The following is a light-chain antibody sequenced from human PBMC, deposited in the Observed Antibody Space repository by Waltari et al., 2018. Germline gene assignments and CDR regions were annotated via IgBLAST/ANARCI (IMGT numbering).Light chain of an antibody. CDR3: QQSYSTLPFT. V-gene: IGKV1-5*03. CDR2: RAS. J-gene: IGKJ3*01. CDR1: QNIGTW. Sequence: DIQMTQSPSTLSAFVGDRVHIICRASQNIGTWVAWYQQKPGKAPKLLIYRASNLESGVPSRFSGSGSGTDFALTISSLQPEDFATYYCQQSYSTLPFTFGPGTKVDFK.